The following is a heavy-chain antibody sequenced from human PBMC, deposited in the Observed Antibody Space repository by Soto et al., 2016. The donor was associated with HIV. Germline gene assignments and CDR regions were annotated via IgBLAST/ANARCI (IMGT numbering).Heavy chain of an antibody. CDR3: ARHLNNQMIVVLSSPFIDY. Sequence: QLQLQESGPGLVKPSETLSLTCTVSGGSISSSSYYWGWIRQPPGKGLEWIGSIYYSGSTYYNPSLKSRVTISVDTSKNQFSLKLSSVTAADTAVYYXARHLNNQMIVVLSSPFIDYWARDLVHVSS. CDR2: IYYSGST. D-gene: IGHD3-22*01. J-gene: IGHJ4*02. CDR1: GGSISSSSYY. V-gene: IGHV4-39*01.